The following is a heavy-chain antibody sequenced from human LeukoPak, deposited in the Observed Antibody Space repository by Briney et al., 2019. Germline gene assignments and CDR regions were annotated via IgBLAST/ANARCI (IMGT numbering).Heavy chain of an antibody. V-gene: IGHV1-2*06. CDR1: GYTFTGCY. CDR3: AREGLRDYVMTGADY. Sequence: ASVKVSCKASGYTFTGCYIHWVRQAPGQELEWMGRINPNSGGTNFARKFQGRVTMTRDMFISTVYLELNRLRSDDTAMYYCAREGLRDYVMTGADYWGQGTLVTVSS. J-gene: IGHJ4*02. CDR2: INPNSGGT. D-gene: IGHD4-17*01.